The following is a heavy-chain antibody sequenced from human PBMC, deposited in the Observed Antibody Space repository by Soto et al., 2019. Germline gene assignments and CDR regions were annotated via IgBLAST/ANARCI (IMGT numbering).Heavy chain of an antibody. J-gene: IGHJ5*02. CDR1: GFSFSNYG. CDR3: ASEILLSGFLTNES. Sequence: QVHLVESGGGVVQPGRSLRLSCAASGFSFSNYGIHWVRQAPGKGLEWVAVIWYDGSNKYYADSVKGRVTISRANSKRTVYLQMDRLRAADTSVYYCASEILLSGFLTNESCGQGTPVTVSS. V-gene: IGHV3-33*01. D-gene: IGHD3-3*01. CDR2: IWYDGSNK.